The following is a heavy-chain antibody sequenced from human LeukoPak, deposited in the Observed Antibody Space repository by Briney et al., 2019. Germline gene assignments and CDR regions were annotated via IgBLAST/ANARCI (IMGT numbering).Heavy chain of an antibody. J-gene: IGHJ3*02. CDR3: ARVGQPTWSAVGGLEAFDI. CDR1: GFTFSSYW. Sequence: GGSLRLSCAASGFTFSSYWMSWVRQAPGKGLEWVANIKQDGSEKYYVDSVKGRFTISRDNAKNSLYLQMNSLRAEDTAVYYCARVGQPTWSAVGGLEAFDIWGQGTMVTVSS. D-gene: IGHD6-19*01. V-gene: IGHV3-7*01. CDR2: IKQDGSEK.